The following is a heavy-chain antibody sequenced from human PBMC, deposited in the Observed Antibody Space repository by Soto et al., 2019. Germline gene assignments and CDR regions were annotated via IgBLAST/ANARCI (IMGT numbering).Heavy chain of an antibody. CDR3: AAGYASSGFDY. CDR2: INHSGST. CDR1: GGSFSGYC. V-gene: IGHV4-34*01. Sequence: SETLSLTCAVYGGSFSGYCWSWIRQPPGKGLEWIGEINHSGSTNYNPSLKSRVTISVDTSKNQFSLKLSSVTAADTAVYYCAAGYASSGFDYWGQGTLVTVSS. D-gene: IGHD6-19*01. J-gene: IGHJ4*02.